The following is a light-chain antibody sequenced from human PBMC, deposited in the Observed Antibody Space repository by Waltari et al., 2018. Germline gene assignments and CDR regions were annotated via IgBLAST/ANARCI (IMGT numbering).Light chain of an antibody. V-gene: IGKV3-20*01. J-gene: IGKJ4*01. Sequence: EIVLTQSPVTLSLSPGERATLSGRASQSFSSSYLAWYQQKPGQAPRLLIYGASSRATGIPDRFSGSGSGTDFTLTISRLEPEDFAVYYCQQYGSSPETFGGGTKVEIK. CDR2: GAS. CDR3: QQYGSSPET. CDR1: QSFSSSY.